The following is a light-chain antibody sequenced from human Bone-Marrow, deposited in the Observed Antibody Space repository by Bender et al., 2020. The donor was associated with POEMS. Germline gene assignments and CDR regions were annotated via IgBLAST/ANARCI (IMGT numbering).Light chain of an antibody. CDR2: SNN. CDR1: TSNIGSSP. V-gene: IGLV1-44*01. J-gene: IGLJ3*02. Sequence: QSVLTQTASVSGAPGQKVTIYCSGSTSNIGSSPVNWYHQVPGSAPKLLIHSNNRRPLGVSDRFSGSKSGTSASLAISGLQSDDEGDYYCAAWDDGLNAHWVFGGGTKLTVL. CDR3: AAWDDGLNAHWV.